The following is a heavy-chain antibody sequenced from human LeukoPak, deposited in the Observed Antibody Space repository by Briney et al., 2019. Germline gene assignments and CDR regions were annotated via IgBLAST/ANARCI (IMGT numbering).Heavy chain of an antibody. J-gene: IGHJ3*02. Sequence: GGSLRLSCAASGFIFSSYWMNCVRQAPGKGPVWVSRINSDGSSTSYADSVKGRFTISRDNAKNTLYLQMNSLSAEDTAVYYCARSRVGVAFDIWGQGTMVTVSS. V-gene: IGHV3-74*01. CDR1: GFIFSSYW. D-gene: IGHD1-26*01. CDR3: ARSRVGVAFDI. CDR2: INSDGSST.